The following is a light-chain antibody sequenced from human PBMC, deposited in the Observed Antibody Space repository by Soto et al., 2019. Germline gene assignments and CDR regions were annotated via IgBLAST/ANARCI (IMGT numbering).Light chain of an antibody. Sequence: EIVLTQSPATLSLSPGERVTLSCRASQSVSSYLAWYQQKPGQAPRLLIYDVSNRATGIPARFSGSGSGTDFTLTISSLVPEDFAVYYCQQRGTFGGGTKVEIK. CDR1: QSVSSY. CDR3: QQRGT. V-gene: IGKV3-11*01. CDR2: DVS. J-gene: IGKJ4*01.